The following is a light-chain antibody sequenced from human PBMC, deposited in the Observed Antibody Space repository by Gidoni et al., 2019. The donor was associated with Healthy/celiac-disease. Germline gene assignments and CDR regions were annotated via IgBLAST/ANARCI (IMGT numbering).Light chain of an antibody. V-gene: IGKV3-15*01. CDR3: QQYNNWLGT. J-gene: IGKJ1*01. Sequence: EIVMTQSPATLSVSPGERATLSCRASQSVSSNLAWYQQKPGQAPRLLIYGASTRATGIPARFSGSGSGTEFTLTLSSLQSEDFAVYYCQQYNNWLGTFGQXTKVEIK. CDR2: GAS. CDR1: QSVSSN.